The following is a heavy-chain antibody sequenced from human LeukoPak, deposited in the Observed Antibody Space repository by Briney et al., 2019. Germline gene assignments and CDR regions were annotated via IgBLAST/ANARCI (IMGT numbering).Heavy chain of an antibody. CDR3: ARDRGVGSDYGDFDY. J-gene: IGHJ4*02. V-gene: IGHV3-11*04. D-gene: IGHD4-17*01. Sequence: GGSLRLSCAASGFTFSDYYMSWIRQAPGKGLEWLSYISSSGSTIYYADSVKGRFTISRDNAKNSLYLQMNSLTAEDTAVYYCARDRGVGSDYGDFDYWGQGTLVTVSS. CDR1: GFTFSDYY. CDR2: ISSSGSTI.